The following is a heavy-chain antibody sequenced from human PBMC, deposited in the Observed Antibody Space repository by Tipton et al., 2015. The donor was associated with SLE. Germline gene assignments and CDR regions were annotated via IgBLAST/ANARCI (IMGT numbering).Heavy chain of an antibody. CDR1: GGSISSSSYY. D-gene: IGHD6-6*01. J-gene: IGHJ3*02. V-gene: IGHV4-39*07. CDR2: IYYSGST. CDR3: ARELQQLVAFDI. Sequence: TLSLTCTVSGGSISSSSYYWGWIRQPPGKGLEWIGSIYYSGSTHYNPSLKSRVSISVDTSKNQFSLKLSSVTAADTAVYYCARELQQLVAFDIWGQGTMVTVSS.